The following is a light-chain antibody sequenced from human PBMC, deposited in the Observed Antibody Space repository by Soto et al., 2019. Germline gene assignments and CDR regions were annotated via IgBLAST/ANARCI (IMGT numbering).Light chain of an antibody. CDR3: QKYNNWPPIT. V-gene: IGKV3-15*01. Sequence: EIVMPQSPDTLSVSPGERATLSCRASQSVSSNLAWYQQKPGQAPRLLIYDASTRAPGFPARFSGSGSGTEFTLTISGLQSEDFAVYYCQKYNNWPPITVGQGTRLEIK. J-gene: IGKJ5*01. CDR2: DAS. CDR1: QSVSSN.